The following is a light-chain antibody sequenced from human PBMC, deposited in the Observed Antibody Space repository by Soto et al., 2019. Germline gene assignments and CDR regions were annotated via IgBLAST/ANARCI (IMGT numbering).Light chain of an antibody. CDR1: SSDVGGYNY. CDR3: SSYRGSSSDV. CDR2: EVS. Sequence: QSVLTQPASVSGSPGQSITISCTGTSSDVGGYNYVSWYQHHPGKAPKLMIYEVSNRPSGVSNRFSGSKSGNTASLTISGLEAEDEADYYCSSYRGSSSDVFGAGTKLTVL. J-gene: IGLJ2*01. V-gene: IGLV2-14*01.